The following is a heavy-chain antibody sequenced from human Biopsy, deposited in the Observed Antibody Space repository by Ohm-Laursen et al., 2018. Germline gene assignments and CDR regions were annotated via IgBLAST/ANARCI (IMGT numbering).Heavy chain of an antibody. Sequence: GTLSLTCTVSGDSLTSGPENWSWIRQSPGQGLEYIGFFYSGGNTNYNPSLKNRVTMSVDTSKNQFYLKLYSVTAADTAVYYCARGRRTSGWPYFDNWGQGALVIVSP. V-gene: IGHV4-61*01. J-gene: IGHJ4*02. CDR3: ARGRRTSGWPYFDN. CDR1: GDSLTSGPEN. CDR2: FYSGGNT. D-gene: IGHD6-19*01.